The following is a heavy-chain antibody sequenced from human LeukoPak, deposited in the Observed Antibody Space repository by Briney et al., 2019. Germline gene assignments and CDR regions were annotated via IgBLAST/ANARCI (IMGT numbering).Heavy chain of an antibody. CDR2: IYTSGST. CDR1: GASMSTYY. J-gene: IGHJ3*02. Sequence: SETLSLTCTVSGASMSTYYWSWIRQPPGKGLEWIGRIYTSGSTNYNASLKSGVTMSVDTYKNQFSLKLSSVTAADTAVYYCARSDGYGLVGIWGQGTMVTVSS. CDR3: ARSDGYGLVGI. V-gene: IGHV4-4*07. D-gene: IGHD3-10*01.